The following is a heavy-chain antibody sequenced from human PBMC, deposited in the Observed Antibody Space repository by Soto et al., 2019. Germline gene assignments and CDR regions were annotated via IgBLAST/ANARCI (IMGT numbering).Heavy chain of an antibody. CDR1: GFTFNNYG. D-gene: IGHD2-2*02. CDR3: ARDPRSCSYTSCYNGYYYYYMDI. Sequence: EVQLVESGGGLVQPGGSLRLSCAASGFTFNNYGMYWVRQAPGKGLEWVSYISSSGSNIYYADSVKGRFTISRDNARNPLELKMDSLRAEDTAIYYCARDPRSCSYTSCYNGYYYYYMDIWGEGTTVTDSS. V-gene: IGHV3-48*01. CDR2: ISSSGSNI. J-gene: IGHJ6*03.